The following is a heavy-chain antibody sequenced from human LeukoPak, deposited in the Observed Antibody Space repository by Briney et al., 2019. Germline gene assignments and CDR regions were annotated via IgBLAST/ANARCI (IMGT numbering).Heavy chain of an antibody. D-gene: IGHD4-17*01. CDR3: AIDYGGFGYSNFDY. V-gene: IGHV1-8*01. CDR2: MNPNSGNT. J-gene: IGHJ4*02. Sequence: ASVKVSCKASGYTFTSYDINWVRQATGQGLEWMGWMNPNSGNTGYAQKFQGRVTMTRNTSISTAYMELSSLRSEDTAVYYCAIDYGGFGYSNFDYWGQGTLVTVSS. CDR1: GYTFTSYD.